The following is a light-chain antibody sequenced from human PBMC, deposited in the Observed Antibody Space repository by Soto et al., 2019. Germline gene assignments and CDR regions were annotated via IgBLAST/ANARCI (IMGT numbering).Light chain of an antibody. CDR1: QSVGSN. Sequence: EIVMTQSPGTLSLSAGERATLSCRASQSVGSNFAWYQQKPGQAPRLLIYGASTRATGIPARFSGSGSGTEFTLTISSLQSEDSAVYYCHQYNDWPPYTFGQGTKLEIK. CDR3: HQYNDWPPYT. CDR2: GAS. J-gene: IGKJ2*01. V-gene: IGKV3-15*01.